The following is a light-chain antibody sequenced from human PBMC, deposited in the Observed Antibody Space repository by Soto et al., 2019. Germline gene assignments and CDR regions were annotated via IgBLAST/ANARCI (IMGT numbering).Light chain of an antibody. Sequence: QLVLTQSPSASASLGASVKLTCTLSSGHSSYAIAWHQQQPEKGPRYLMKLNSDGSHSKGDGIPDRFSGSSSGDERYLTISCLQSEDEADYYCQTWGTGIHVVFGGGTKLTVL. V-gene: IGLV4-69*01. CDR2: LNSDGSH. CDR3: QTWGTGIHVV. J-gene: IGLJ2*01. CDR1: SGHSSYA.